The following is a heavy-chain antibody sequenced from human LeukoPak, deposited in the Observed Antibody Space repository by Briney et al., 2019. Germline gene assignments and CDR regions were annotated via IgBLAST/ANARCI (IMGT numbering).Heavy chain of an antibody. CDR3: AREKLYSYYYYYGMDV. D-gene: IGHD3-10*01. V-gene: IGHV4-30-4*01. J-gene: IGHJ6*02. Sequence: SETLSLTCTVSGGSISSGDYSWSWIRQPPGKGLEWIGYIYYSGSTYYNPSLKSRVTISVDTSKNQFSLKLSSVTAADTAVYYCAREKLYSYYYYYGMDVWGQGTTVTVSS. CDR2: IYYSGST. CDR1: GGSISSGDYS.